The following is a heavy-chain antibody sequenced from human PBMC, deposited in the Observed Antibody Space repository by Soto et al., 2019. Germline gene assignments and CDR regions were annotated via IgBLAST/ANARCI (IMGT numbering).Heavy chain of an antibody. D-gene: IGHD1-26*01. CDR1: GYTFTTSG. CDR3: ATQGSSPYYSSGLDV. V-gene: IGHV1-18*01. Sequence: QVQLVQSGPEVRKPGASVKVSCEASGYTFTTSGISWVRQVPGQGLEWMGWSSTYNGDTNSAQNFQGRVLMTADTSTGTAYMELMSLKSADTAVYSCATQGSSPYYSSGLDVWGQGTTVTLSS. J-gene: IGHJ6*02. CDR2: SSTYNGDT.